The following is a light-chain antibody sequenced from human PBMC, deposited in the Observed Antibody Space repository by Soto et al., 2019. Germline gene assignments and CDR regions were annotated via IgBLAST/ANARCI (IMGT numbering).Light chain of an antibody. CDR3: QQYNNWPPLT. Sequence: EIVMTQSPATLSVSPGERATLSCRASQSVSSNLAWYQQNPGQAPRLLIYGASTRATGIPARFSGSGSGTEFTLTISSLQPEDFAVYYCQQYNNWPPLTFGGGTKVEIK. J-gene: IGKJ4*01. CDR1: QSVSSN. CDR2: GAS. V-gene: IGKV3-15*01.